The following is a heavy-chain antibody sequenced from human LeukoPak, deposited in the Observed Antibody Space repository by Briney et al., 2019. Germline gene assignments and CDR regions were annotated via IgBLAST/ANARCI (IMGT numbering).Heavy chain of an antibody. CDR2: INHSGST. CDR3: ARGVLAVAGTHFQH. J-gene: IGHJ1*01. D-gene: IGHD6-19*01. V-gene: IGHV4-34*01. CDR1: GGSFSGYY. Sequence: SETLSLTCAVYGGSFSGYYWSWIRQPPGKGLEWIGEINHSGSTNYDPSLKSRVTISVDTSKNQFSLKLSSVTAADTAVYYCARGVLAVAGTHFQHWGQGTLVTVSS.